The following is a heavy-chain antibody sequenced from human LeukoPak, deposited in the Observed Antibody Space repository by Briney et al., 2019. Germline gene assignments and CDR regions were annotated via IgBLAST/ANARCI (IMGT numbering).Heavy chain of an antibody. V-gene: IGHV4-39*07. J-gene: IGHJ4*02. CDR1: GGSISSSSYY. CDR2: IYYSGST. D-gene: IGHD6-19*01. Sequence: PSETLSLTCTVSGGSISSSSYYWGWIRQPPGRGLEWIGSIYYSGSTYYNPSLKSRVTISVDTSKNQFSLKLSSVTAADTAVYYCARGYSGWHFDYWGQGTLVTVSS. CDR3: ARGYSGWHFDY.